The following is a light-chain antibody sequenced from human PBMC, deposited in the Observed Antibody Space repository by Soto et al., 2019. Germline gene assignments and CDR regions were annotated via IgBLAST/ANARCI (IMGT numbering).Light chain of an antibody. CDR1: QSVSSN. Sequence: EIVFAQSPGTPAFSPGERATLSCRAGQSVSSNYLAWYQQKPGQAPRLLILGASTRATGIPARFSGSGSGTEFTLSISSLQSEDFAVYYCKQYKEWPPFTFGQGTRLEI. J-gene: IGKJ5*01. V-gene: IGKV3-15*01. CDR3: KQYKEWPPFT. CDR2: GAS.